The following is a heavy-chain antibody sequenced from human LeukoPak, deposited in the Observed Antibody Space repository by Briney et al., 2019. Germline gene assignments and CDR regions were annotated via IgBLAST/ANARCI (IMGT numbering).Heavy chain of an antibody. CDR1: GFTFSSYS. V-gene: IGHV3-48*01. CDR2: ISSSSSTI. CDR3: ARIWSHLLYDALDI. Sequence: GGSLRLSCAASGFTFSSYSMNWVRQAPGKGLEWVSYISSSSSTIYYADSVKGRFTVSRDNAKNSLYLQMNSLRAEDTAVYYCARIWSHLLYDALDIWGQGTMVTVSS. J-gene: IGHJ3*02. D-gene: IGHD2-15*01.